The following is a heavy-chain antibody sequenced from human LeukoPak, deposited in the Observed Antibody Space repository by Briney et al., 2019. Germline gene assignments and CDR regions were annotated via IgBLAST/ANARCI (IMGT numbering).Heavy chain of an antibody. V-gene: IGHV3-23*01. CDR1: GFTFSNYA. CDR3: AKWGDYDVLTGYYVSDY. Sequence: GASLRLSCAASGFTFSNYAMSWVRQAPGKGLEWVSAITGGGSGIYYADSMKSRFTISRDNSKNTLYLQINSLRAEDTAVYYCAKWGDYDVLTGYYVSDYWGQGTLVAVSS. J-gene: IGHJ4*02. D-gene: IGHD3-9*01. CDR2: ITGGGSGI.